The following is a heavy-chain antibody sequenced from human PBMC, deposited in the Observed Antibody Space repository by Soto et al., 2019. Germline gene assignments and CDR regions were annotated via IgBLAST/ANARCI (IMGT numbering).Heavy chain of an antibody. J-gene: IGHJ4*02. V-gene: IGHV5-10-1*01. D-gene: IGHD3-9*01. CDR1: GYSFTSYW. CDR2: IDPSDSYT. CDR3: ARHDQYDILTGNHFDY. Sequence: GESLKISCKGSGYSFTSYWISWVRQMPGKGLEWMGRIDPSDSYTNYSPSFQGHVTISADKSISTAYLQWSSLKASDTAMYYCARHDQYDILTGNHFDYWGQGNLVTVSS.